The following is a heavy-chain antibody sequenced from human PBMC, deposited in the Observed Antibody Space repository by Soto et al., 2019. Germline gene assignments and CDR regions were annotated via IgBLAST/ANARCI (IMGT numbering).Heavy chain of an antibody. V-gene: IGHV4-59*01. Sequence: PSETLSLTCTVSGGSISSYYWSWIRQPPGKGLEWIGYIYYSGSTNYNPSLKSRVTISVDTSKNQFSLKLSSVTAADTAVYYCARVYCSSTSSYLDYWGQGTLVTVSS. CDR2: IYYSGST. D-gene: IGHD2-2*01. CDR1: GGSISSYY. CDR3: ARVYCSSTSSYLDY. J-gene: IGHJ4*02.